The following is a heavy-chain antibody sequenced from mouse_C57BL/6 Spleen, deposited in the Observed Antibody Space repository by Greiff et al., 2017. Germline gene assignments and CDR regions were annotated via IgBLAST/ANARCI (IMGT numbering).Heavy chain of an antibody. Sequence: VQLQQPGAELVKPGASVKLSCKASGYTFTSYWMQWVKQRPGQGLEWIGEIDPSDSYTNYNQKFKGKATLTVDTSSSTAYMQLSSLTSEDSAVYYCARRPSPGYGGQGTTLTVSS. CDR1: GYTFTSYW. J-gene: IGHJ2*01. V-gene: IGHV1-50*01. D-gene: IGHD6-1*01. CDR2: IDPSDSYT. CDR3: ARRPSPGY.